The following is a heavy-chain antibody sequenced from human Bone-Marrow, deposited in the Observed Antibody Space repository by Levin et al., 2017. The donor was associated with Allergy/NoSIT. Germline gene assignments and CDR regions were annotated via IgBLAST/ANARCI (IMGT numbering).Heavy chain of an antibody. V-gene: IGHV3-7*01. CDR3: ARESRGTSTSN. D-gene: IGHD3-10*01. Sequence: GESLKISCAASGFTLRSYWMTWFRQGPGKGLEWVATVDQDGSRIFYVDSVEGRFTVSRDNAENSLYLQMNSLKGEDTAVYYCARESRGTSTSNWGQGTLVTVSS. CDR1: GFTLRSYW. CDR2: VDQDGSRI. J-gene: IGHJ4*02.